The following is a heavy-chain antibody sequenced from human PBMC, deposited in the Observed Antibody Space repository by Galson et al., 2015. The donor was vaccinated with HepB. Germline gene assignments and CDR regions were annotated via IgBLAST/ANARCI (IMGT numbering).Heavy chain of an antibody. CDR3: ARDRGGYYYDSSGYSSDAFDI. D-gene: IGHD3-22*01. J-gene: IGHJ3*02. CDR2: IYYSGST. Sequence: TLSLTCTVSGGSISSSSYYWGWIRQPPGKGLEWIGYIYYSGSTYYNPSLKSRVTISVDTSKNQFSLKLSSVTAADTAVYYCARDRGGYYYDSSGYSSDAFDIWGQGTMVTVSS. CDR1: GGSISSSSYY. V-gene: IGHV4-30-4*08.